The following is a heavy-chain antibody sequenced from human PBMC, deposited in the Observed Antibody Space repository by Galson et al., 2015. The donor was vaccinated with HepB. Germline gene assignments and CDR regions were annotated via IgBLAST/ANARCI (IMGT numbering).Heavy chain of an antibody. CDR3: ATAYYGMDV. J-gene: IGHJ6*02. CDR1: GDTFNRYP. CDR2: IIPRFAME. Sequence: SVKVSCKASGDTFNRYPISWVRQAPGQGLEWMGVIIPRFAMEDLAQTFQGRVTITADNSTTTVYMELTGLRSDDTAIYYCATAYYGMDVWGQGTTVTVSS. V-gene: IGHV1-69*10.